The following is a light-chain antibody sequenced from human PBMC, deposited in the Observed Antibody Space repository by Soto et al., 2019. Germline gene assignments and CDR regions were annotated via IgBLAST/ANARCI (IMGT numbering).Light chain of an antibody. CDR3: QQSYSTPVT. CDR1: QSISNY. Sequence: DIQMTQSPSSLSASVGDRVTITCRASQSISNYLNWYQQKPGKAPRLVIYGAASLLSGVPSRFSGSGSGTYFTLSISSLQPEDFATYYCQQSYSTPVTFGGGTKVEIK. CDR2: GAA. J-gene: IGKJ4*01. V-gene: IGKV1-39*01.